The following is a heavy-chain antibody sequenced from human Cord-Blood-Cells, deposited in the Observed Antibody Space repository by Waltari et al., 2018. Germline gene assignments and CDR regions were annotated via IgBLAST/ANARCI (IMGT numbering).Heavy chain of an antibody. V-gene: IGHV3-73*02. J-gene: IGHJ4*02. D-gene: IGHD5-12*01. Sequence: EVQLVESGGGLVQPGGSLKLSCAASGFTFSGSAMHWVRQASGKGREWVGRIRSKANSYATAYAASVKGKFTISRDDSKNTAYLQMNSLKTEDTAVYYCTHIVATIDYWGQGTLVTVSS. CDR2: IRSKANSYAT. CDR1: GFTFSGSA. CDR3: THIVATIDY.